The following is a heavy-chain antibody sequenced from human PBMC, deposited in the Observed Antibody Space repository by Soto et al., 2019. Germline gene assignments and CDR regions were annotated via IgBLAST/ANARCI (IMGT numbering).Heavy chain of an antibody. CDR1: GYSFTSYW. CDR2: IDPSDSYT. D-gene: IGHD3-3*01. J-gene: IGHJ4*02. CDR3: ARHRAFYDFWSGYSKADY. Sequence: GGSLKISCKGSGYSFTSYWISWVRQMPGKGLEWMGRIDPSDSYTNYSPSFQGHVTISADKSISTAYLQWSSLKASDTAMYYCARHRAFYDFWSGYSKADYWGQGTLVTVSS. V-gene: IGHV5-10-1*01.